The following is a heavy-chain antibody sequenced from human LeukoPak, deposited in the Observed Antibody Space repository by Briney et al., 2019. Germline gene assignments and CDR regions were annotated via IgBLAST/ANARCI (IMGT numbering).Heavy chain of an antibody. CDR3: ARRGGNSGRTSDY. Sequence: GESLKISCQGSGYSFTSYWIGWVRQMPGKGLEWMGIIYPGDSDTRYSPSFQGQVTISADKSISTAYLQWGSLKASDTAIYYCARRGGNSGRTSDYWGQGTLVTVSS. CDR2: IYPGDSDT. D-gene: IGHD4-23*01. J-gene: IGHJ4*02. V-gene: IGHV5-51*01. CDR1: GYSFTSYW.